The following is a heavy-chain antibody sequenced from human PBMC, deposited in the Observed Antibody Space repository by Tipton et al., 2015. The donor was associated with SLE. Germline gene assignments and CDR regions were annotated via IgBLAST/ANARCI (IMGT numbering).Heavy chain of an antibody. CDR1: GGSLSSGDNY. Sequence: GLVKPSQTVSLTCIVSGGSLSSGDNYWSWIRQYPGKGLEWIGYSNYRGTTYYNPSLKSRVSISVDTSKNQFSLKLSSVTAADTALYYCARYQGPICDFDSWGQGTLVTVSS. J-gene: IGHJ4*02. V-gene: IGHV4-31*03. CDR2: SNYRGTT. CDR3: ARYQGPICDFDS.